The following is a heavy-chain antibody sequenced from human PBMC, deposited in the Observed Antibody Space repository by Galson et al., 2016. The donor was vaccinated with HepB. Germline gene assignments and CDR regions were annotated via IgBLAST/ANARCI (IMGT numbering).Heavy chain of an antibody. CDR3: AREGAWGKWYVDL. V-gene: IGHV3-30*03. CDR2: IGTDGRTK. Sequence: SLRLSCAASGFTFSCCSIHWVRQVPGKGLEWVAVIGTDGRTKFYADSVQGRFTISRDNSENTVYLQMSSLRSEDTAVYYCAREGAWGKWYVDLWGRGSLVTVSS. J-gene: IGHJ2*01. CDR1: GFTFSCCS. D-gene: IGHD7-27*01.